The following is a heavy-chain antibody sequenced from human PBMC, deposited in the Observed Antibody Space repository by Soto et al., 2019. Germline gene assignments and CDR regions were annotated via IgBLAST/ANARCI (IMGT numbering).Heavy chain of an antibody. D-gene: IGHD2-2*01. CDR2: TYYRSKWYN. Sequence: SQTLSLTCAISGDSVSSNSAAWNWIRQSPSRGLEWLGRTYYRSKWYNDYAVSVKSRITINPDTSKNQFSLQLNSVTPEDTAVYYWARGAAIRREFDYWGQGTLVTVPS. J-gene: IGHJ4*02. V-gene: IGHV6-1*01. CDR1: GDSVSSNSAA. CDR3: ARGAAIRREFDY.